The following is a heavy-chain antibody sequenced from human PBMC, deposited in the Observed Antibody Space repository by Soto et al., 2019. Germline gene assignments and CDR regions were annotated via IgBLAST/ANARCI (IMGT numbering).Heavy chain of an antibody. J-gene: IGHJ5*02. Sequence: EVQVVESGGGLVQPGGSLRLSCAASGFTFSRYDMPWVRQATGRGLDWVSGIGTSGDTYYAGSVKGRFTISRENAKNSVYLQLNSLRAGDTAVYYCARGALGFDPWGQGTLVAVSS. CDR2: IGTSGDT. CDR1: GFTFSRYD. D-gene: IGHD6-6*01. V-gene: IGHV3-13*01. CDR3: ARGALGFDP.